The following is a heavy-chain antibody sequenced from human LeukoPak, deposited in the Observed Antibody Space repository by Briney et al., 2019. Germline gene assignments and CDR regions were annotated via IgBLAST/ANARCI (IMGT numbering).Heavy chain of an antibody. CDR2: IWTDERT. J-gene: IGHJ4*02. V-gene: IGHV3-53*01. CDR1: GFTVRGNS. D-gene: IGHD2-15*01. CDR3: ARRYCSGGICYFFDY. Sequence: GGSLRLSCAASGFTVRGNSMGWVRQAPGRGLDWVSTIWTDERTFYADSVKGRFTISRDESRNTLYLQMNNLGAEDTAVYYCARRYCSGGICYFFDYWGQGTLVTVSS.